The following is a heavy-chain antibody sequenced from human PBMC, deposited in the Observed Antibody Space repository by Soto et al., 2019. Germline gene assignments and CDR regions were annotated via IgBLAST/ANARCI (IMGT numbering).Heavy chain of an antibody. CDR2: ISGSGGTT. D-gene: IGHD6-19*01. CDR3: AKTANGWFSAFDI. CDR1: GFTFSSYA. V-gene: IGHV3-23*01. J-gene: IGHJ3*02. Sequence: EVQLLESGGGLVQPGGSLRLSCAASGFTFSSYAMSWVRQAPGKGLEWVSAISGSGGTTYYADSLKGRFTFSRDNSKNTLYLQRNSLRAEDPAVYYCAKTANGWFSAFDIWGHGTMVTVSS.